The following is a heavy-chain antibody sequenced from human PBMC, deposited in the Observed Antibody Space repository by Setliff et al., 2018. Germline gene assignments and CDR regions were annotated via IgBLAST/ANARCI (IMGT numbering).Heavy chain of an antibody. J-gene: IGHJ4*02. Sequence: ASVKVSCKASGYTFTIYAIHWVRQAPGQRLEWMGWINAGNGNIRYSQNFQGRVTITRDTSASTAYMELSSLTSEDTAIYYCARGDVYSGSYYHFDYWGQGTLVTVSS. CDR1: GYTFTIYA. V-gene: IGHV1-3*01. CDR2: INAGNGNI. CDR3: ARGDVYSGSYYHFDY. D-gene: IGHD1-26*01.